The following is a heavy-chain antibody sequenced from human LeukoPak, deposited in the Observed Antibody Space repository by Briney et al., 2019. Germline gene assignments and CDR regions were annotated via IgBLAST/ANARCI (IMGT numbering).Heavy chain of an antibody. V-gene: IGHV4-59*06. CDR1: GGSISSYY. D-gene: IGHD5-18*01. CDR2: IYYSGST. CDR3: ARVGRGQLWSDY. J-gene: IGHJ4*02. Sequence: SETLSLTCTVSGGSISSYYWSWIRQHPGKGLEWIGYIYYSGSTYYNPSLKSRVTISVDTSKNQFSLKLSSVTAADTAVYYCARVGRGQLWSDYWGQGTLVTVSS.